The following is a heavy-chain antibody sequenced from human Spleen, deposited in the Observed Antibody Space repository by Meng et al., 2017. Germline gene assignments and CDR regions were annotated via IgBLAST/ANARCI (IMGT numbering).Heavy chain of an antibody. D-gene: IGHD6-13*01. Sequence: SVKVSCKASGYTLTAYYIHWVRQAPGQGLEWMGRINPNNDDTHYAQKFQGRVIMTRDTSINTAYMELTSLRSDDTAVYYCSRDEDISAAGKLFGDYWGQGTLVTVSS. CDR3: SRDEDISAAGKLFGDY. V-gene: IGHV1-2*06. CDR1: GYTLTAYY. CDR2: INPNNDDT. J-gene: IGHJ4*02.